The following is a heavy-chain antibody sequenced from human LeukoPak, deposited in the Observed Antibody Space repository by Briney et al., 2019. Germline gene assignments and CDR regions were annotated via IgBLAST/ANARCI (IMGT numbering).Heavy chain of an antibody. CDR1: GFTFSNYA. V-gene: IGHV3-23*01. CDR2: ISNSGGTT. J-gene: IGHJ5*02. CDR3: AKSGCSSTSCYSILSGWLDP. D-gene: IGHD2-2*02. Sequence: GGSLRLSCAASGFTFSNYALNWVRQAPGKGLEWVSGISNSGGTTYYADSVKGRFTISRDNSKNTLYLQMNSLRTEDTAVYYCAKSGCSSTSCYSILSGWLDPWGQGTLVTVSS.